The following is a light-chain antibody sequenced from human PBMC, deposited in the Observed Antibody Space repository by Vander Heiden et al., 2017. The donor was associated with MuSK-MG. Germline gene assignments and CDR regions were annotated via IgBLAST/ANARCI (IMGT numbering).Light chain of an antibody. Sequence: QSALTQPASVSGCPGQSITTSCTGTSSDIGDYNFVSWYQQHPGRAPRLIIFDVIQRPSGLSDRFSASKSGYTASLTISGLLAEDEAHYYCSSYSDTGTPVIFGGGTKLTVL. CDR1: SSDIGDYNF. CDR3: SSYSDTGTPVI. CDR2: DVI. J-gene: IGLJ2*01. V-gene: IGLV2-14*03.